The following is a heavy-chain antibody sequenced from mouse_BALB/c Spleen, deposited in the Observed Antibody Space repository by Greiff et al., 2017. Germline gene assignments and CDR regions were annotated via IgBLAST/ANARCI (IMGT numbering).Heavy chain of an antibody. CDR2: IYPGDGDT. Sequence: LVESGAELVRPGSSVKISCKASGYAFSSYWMNWVKQRPGQGLEWIGQIYPGDGDTNYNGKFKGKATLTADKSSSTAYMQLSSLTSEDSAVYFCARCYYGSSYDYFDYWGQGTTLTVSS. J-gene: IGHJ2*01. CDR1: GYAFSSYW. CDR3: ARCYYGSSYDYFDY. V-gene: IGHV1-80*01. D-gene: IGHD1-1*01.